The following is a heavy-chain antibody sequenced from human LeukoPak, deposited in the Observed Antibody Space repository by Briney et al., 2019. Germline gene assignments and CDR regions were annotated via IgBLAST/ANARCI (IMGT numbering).Heavy chain of an antibody. CDR3: ARASGDDSEHFQH. Sequence: TSETLSLTCAVSGYSIGSGYYWGWIRQPPEKGLEWIGTIYQSKTTSYNPSLTSRVTISVDTSKDQFSLRLSSVTAADTAVYYCARASGDDSEHFQHWGQGTLVTVSS. D-gene: IGHD2-21*02. V-gene: IGHV4-38-2*01. CDR1: GYSIGSGYY. J-gene: IGHJ1*01. CDR2: IYQSKTT.